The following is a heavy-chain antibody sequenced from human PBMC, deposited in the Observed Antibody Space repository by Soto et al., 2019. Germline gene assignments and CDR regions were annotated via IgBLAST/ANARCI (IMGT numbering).Heavy chain of an antibody. CDR1: GYGFTSYW. J-gene: IGHJ4*02. V-gene: IGHV5-10-1*01. CDR3: ARHYGSGSPFDY. D-gene: IGHD3-10*01. CDR2: IDPSDSYT. Sequence: PGESLKISCKGSGYGFTSYWISWVRQMPGKGLEWMGRIDPSDSYTNYSPSFQGHVTISVDKSISTAYLQWSSLKASDTAMYYCARHYGSGSPFDYWGQGTLVTVSS.